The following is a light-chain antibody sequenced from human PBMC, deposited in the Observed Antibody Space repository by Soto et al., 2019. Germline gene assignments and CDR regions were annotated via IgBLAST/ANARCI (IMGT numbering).Light chain of an antibody. V-gene: IGKV3-15*01. J-gene: IGKJ1*01. CDR2: GAS. CDR1: QSVSSN. CDR3: QQYNNWTQT. Sequence: EIVMTQSPATLSVSPGERATLSCRASQSVSSNLAWYQQKPGPAPRLLIYGASTRATGIPARFSGSGSGTEFTLTISSLQSEDFAVYYCQQYNNWTQTFGQGTKVEIK.